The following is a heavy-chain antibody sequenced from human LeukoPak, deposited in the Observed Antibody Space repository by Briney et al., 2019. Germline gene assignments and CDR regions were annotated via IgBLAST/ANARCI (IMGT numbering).Heavy chain of an antibody. V-gene: IGHV4-59*01. Sequence: SETLSLTCTVSGGSISSYYWSWIRQPPGKGLEWIGYIYYSGSTNYNPSLKSRVTISVDTSKNQFSLKLSSVTAADTAVYYCARSRITMVRGVIDYYFDYWGQGTLVTDSS. CDR3: ARSRITMVRGVIDYYFDY. D-gene: IGHD3-10*01. J-gene: IGHJ4*02. CDR2: IYYSGST. CDR1: GGSISSYY.